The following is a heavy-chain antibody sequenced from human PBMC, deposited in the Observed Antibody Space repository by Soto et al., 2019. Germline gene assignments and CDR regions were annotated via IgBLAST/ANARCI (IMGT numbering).Heavy chain of an antibody. Sequence: QAQLVQSGAEMKKPGASVKVSCKATGYTFSAYTMNWVRQAPGQSLEWMGWINAGSGNTKYSQNFQGRDSITRDTSASTVYMELTGLTSEYTAVYYCARDTETLGPRANDALDIWGQGTMVTVSS. J-gene: IGHJ3*02. D-gene: IGHD3-3*02. CDR1: GYTFSAYT. CDR2: INAGSGNT. V-gene: IGHV1-3*01. CDR3: ARDTETLGPRANDALDI.